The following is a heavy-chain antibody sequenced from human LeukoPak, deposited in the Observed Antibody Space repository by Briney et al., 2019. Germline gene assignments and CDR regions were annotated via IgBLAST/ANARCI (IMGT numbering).Heavy chain of an antibody. J-gene: IGHJ4*02. Sequence: GGSLRLSCAASGFTFSSYAMSWVRQAPGKGLEWVSAISGNGGSTYYADSVKGRFTISRDNSKNTLYLQMNSLRAEDTAVYYCARIVGATIDDYWGQGTLVSVSS. V-gene: IGHV3-23*01. D-gene: IGHD1-26*01. CDR2: ISGNGGST. CDR3: ARIVGATIDDY. CDR1: GFTFSSYA.